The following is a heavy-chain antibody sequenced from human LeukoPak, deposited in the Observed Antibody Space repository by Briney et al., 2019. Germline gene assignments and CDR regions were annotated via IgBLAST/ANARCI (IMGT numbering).Heavy chain of an antibody. CDR1: RFTFSRYS. CDR3: ARDGYGDYLFDY. CDR2: ISSSSSTI. J-gene: IGHJ4*02. D-gene: IGHD4-17*01. V-gene: IGHV3-48*02. Sequence: GGSLRLSCAASRFTFSRYSFNWVRQAPGKGLEWVSYISSSSSTISYADSVKGRFTISRDNAKNSLYLQTNGLRDEDTAVYYCARDGYGDYLFDYWGQGTLVTVSS.